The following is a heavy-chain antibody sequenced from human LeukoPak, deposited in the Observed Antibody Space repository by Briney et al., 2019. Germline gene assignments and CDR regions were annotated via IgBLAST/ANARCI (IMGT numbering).Heavy chain of an antibody. CDR2: IYSGGNT. Sequence: PGGSLRLSCTASGFTVSSNYKSWVRQAPGKGLEWVSVIYSGGNTYYADSVRGRFTISRDNSKNTVFLQMNSLRADDTAVYYCASGTTLVQGVIFYYWGQGTLVTVSS. CDR3: ASGTTLVQGVIFYY. D-gene: IGHD3-10*01. CDR1: GFTVSSNY. J-gene: IGHJ4*02. V-gene: IGHV3-53*01.